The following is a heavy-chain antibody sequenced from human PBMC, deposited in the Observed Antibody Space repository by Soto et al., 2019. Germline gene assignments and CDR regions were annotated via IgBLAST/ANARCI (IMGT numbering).Heavy chain of an antibody. V-gene: IGHV1-2*02. CDR1: GYTFTGYY. CDR3: ARGWGYDSTEYYYAY. Sequence: QVQLVQSGAEVKKPGASVKVSCKASGYTFTGYYMHWVRQAPGQGLEWMGWINPNSGGTNYAQKFQGRVTMTRDTSISTAYMELSRLRSEDTAIYYCARGWGYDSTEYYYAYWGQGTLVIVSS. D-gene: IGHD3-22*01. CDR2: INPNSGGT. J-gene: IGHJ4*02.